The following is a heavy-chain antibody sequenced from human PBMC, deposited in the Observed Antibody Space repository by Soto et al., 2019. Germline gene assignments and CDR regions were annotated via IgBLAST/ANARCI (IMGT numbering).Heavy chain of an antibody. D-gene: IGHD3-9*01. Sequence: PGESLKISCKGSGYSFTSYWIGWVRQMPGKGLEWMGIIYPGDSDTRYSPSFQGQVTISADKSISTAYLQWSSLKASDTAMYYCARQVGDILTGYYTGYYYYGMDVWGQGTTVTVSS. CDR1: GYSFTSYW. V-gene: IGHV5-51*01. J-gene: IGHJ6*02. CDR2: IYPGDSDT. CDR3: ARQVGDILTGYYTGYYYYGMDV.